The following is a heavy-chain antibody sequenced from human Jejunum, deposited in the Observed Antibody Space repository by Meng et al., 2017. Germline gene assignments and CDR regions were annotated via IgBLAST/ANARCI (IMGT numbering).Heavy chain of an antibody. J-gene: IGHJ4*02. CDR1: GGSVRTTDW. CDR2: ISRSGRA. V-gene: IGHV4-4*02. Sequence: QVELQESGPGLVSPSGPRSLPCAVSGGSVRTTDWWSWVRQPPGKGLEWIGEISRSGRANYNPSLKGRVTISLDRSMNLFSLKLDSVTAADAAVYYCARDPRTNWASRFFDNWGQGTLVTVSS. CDR3: ARDPRTNWASRFFDN. D-gene: IGHD1/OR15-1a*01.